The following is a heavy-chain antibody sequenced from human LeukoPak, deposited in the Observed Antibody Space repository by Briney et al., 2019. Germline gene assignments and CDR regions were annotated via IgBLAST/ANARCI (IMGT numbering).Heavy chain of an antibody. CDR1: GFTFSSYA. CDR3: ARDSTWIQLWHTLGQFDY. V-gene: IGHV3-30-3*01. Sequence: PGRSLRLFCAASGFTFSSYAMHWVRQAPGKGLEWVAVISYDGSNKYYADSVKGRFTISRDNSKNTLYLQMNSLRAEDTAVYYCARDSTWIQLWHTLGQFDYWGQGTLVTVSS. CDR2: ISYDGSNK. J-gene: IGHJ4*02. D-gene: IGHD5-18*01.